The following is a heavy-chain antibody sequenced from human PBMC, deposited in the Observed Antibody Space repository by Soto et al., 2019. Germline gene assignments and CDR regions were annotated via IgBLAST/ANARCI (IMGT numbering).Heavy chain of an antibody. CDR1: GFSLSNARMG. D-gene: IGHD6-13*01. V-gene: IGHV2-26*01. CDR2: IFSNDEK. CDR3: ARSPGIAAAGRAFDI. Sequence: QVTLKESGPVLVKPTETLTLTCTVSGFSLSNARMGVSWIRQPPGKALEWLAHIFSNDEKAYSTSLNSRLTISKDTSKSQVVLTMTNMDPVDTATYYCARSPGIAAAGRAFDIWGQGTIVTVSS. J-gene: IGHJ3*02.